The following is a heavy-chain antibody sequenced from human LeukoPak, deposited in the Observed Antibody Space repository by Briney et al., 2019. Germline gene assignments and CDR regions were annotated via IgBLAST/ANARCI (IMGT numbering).Heavy chain of an antibody. CDR3: ARAETVAGPPDY. CDR2: ISSSNSYI. D-gene: IGHD6-19*01. CDR1: GFTFSSYS. J-gene: IGHJ4*02. V-gene: IGHV3-21*01. Sequence: GGSLRLSCAASGFTFSSYSMNWVRQAPGKGLEWVSSISSSNSYIYYADSVKGRFTISRDNAKNSLYLQMNSLGAEDTAVYYCARAETVAGPPDYWGQGTLVTVSS.